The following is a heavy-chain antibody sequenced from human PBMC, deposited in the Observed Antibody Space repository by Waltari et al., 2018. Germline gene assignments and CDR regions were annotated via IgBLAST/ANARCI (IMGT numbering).Heavy chain of an antibody. CDR1: GFSLSTSGMG. V-gene: IGHV2-5*02. CDR2: IYWDYDK. CDR3: ARVYDSGYSFDY. J-gene: IGHJ4*02. D-gene: IGHD3-22*01. Sequence: QVTLKESGPALVKPTQTLTLTCTFSGFSLSTSGMGVGWIRQPSRKTLEWVAHIYWDYDKRYTTSRKSRLTISKDTSKNQVVLTMTNMDPVDTATYYCARVYDSGYSFDYWGQGVLVTVSS.